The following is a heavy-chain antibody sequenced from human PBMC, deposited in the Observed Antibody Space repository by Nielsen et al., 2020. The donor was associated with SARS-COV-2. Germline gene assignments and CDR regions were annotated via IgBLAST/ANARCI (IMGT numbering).Heavy chain of an antibody. J-gene: IGHJ3*02. V-gene: IGHV4-39*01. CDR3: ASPDYYDSSGYFTPGAFDI. D-gene: IGHD3-22*01. Sequence: VRQMPGKGLEWIGSIYYSGSTYYNPSLKSRVTISVDTSKNQFSLKLSSVTAADTAVYYCASPDYYDSSGYFTPGAFDIWGQGTMVTVSS. CDR2: IYYSGST.